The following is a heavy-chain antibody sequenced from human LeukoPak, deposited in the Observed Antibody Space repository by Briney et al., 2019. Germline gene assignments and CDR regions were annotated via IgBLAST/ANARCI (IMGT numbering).Heavy chain of an antibody. J-gene: IGHJ4*02. CDR3: ARSVADDRLFDY. CDR2: IYHSGST. CDR1: GGSISSSNW. D-gene: IGHD6-19*01. V-gene: IGHV4-4*02. Sequence: SEILSLTCAVSGGSISSSNWWSWVRQPPGKGLEWIGEIYHSGSTNYNPSLKSRVTISVDKSKNQFSLKLSSVTAADTAVYYCARSVADDRLFDYWGQGTLVTVSS.